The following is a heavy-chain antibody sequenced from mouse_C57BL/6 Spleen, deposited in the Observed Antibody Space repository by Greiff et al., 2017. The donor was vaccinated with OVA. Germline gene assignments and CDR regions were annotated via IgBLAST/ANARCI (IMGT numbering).Heavy chain of an antibody. J-gene: IGHJ2*01. CDR1: GYTFNSYW. D-gene: IGHD1-3*01. CDR3: TIVGRGDY. V-gene: IGHV1-64*01. CDR2: IHPNSGST. Sequence: VQLKQPGAELVKPGASVKLSCKASGYTFNSYWMHWVKQRPGQGLEWIGMIHPNSGSTNYNEKFKSKATLTVDKSSSTAYMQISSLTSEDSAVYDCTIVGRGDYWGQETTRTVST.